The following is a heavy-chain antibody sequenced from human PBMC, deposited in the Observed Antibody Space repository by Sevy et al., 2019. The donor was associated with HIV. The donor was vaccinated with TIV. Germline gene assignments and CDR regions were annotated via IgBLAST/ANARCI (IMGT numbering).Heavy chain of an antibody. Sequence: GGSLRLSCKASGFDFSSHWMQWVRQAPGKGLVWVSRMNTGGSSTNYADSVKGRFTISRDNAKNTLYLEMNNLRDEDTALYYCATPRCDFWGPGTLVTVSS. J-gene: IGHJ4*02. CDR1: GFDFSSHW. CDR2: MNTGGSST. CDR3: ATPRCDF. V-gene: IGHV3-74*01.